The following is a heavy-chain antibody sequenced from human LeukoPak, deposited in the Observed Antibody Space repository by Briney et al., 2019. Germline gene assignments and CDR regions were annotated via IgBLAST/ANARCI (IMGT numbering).Heavy chain of an antibody. CDR2: ISGSGGST. CDR3: AKDSAKKYDCY. D-gene: IGHD3-16*01. V-gene: IGHV3-23*01. Sequence: GGTLRLSCAASGFTFSSYGMSWVRQAPGKGLEWVSAISGSGGSTYYADSVKGRFTISRENSKNTLYMQMNSLRAEDTAVYYCAKDSAKKYDCYCGQGTLVTVSS. CDR1: GFTFSSYG. J-gene: IGHJ4*02.